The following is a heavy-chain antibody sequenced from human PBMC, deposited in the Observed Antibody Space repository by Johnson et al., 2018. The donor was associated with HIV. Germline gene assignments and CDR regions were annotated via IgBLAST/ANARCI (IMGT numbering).Heavy chain of an antibody. CDR3: AKKGGRRFPNRNAFDI. Sequence: VQLVESGGGLVLPGGSLRLSCAVSGFTFTDHYMDWVRQAPGKGLEWVGRIRNKANSYTTEYAASVKGRFTILRDDSKNSLYLQMNSLKTEDTAVYYCAKKGGRRFPNRNAFDIWGQGTMVTVSS. D-gene: IGHD1-14*01. J-gene: IGHJ3*02. V-gene: IGHV3-72*01. CDR1: GFTFTDHY. CDR2: IRNKANSYTT.